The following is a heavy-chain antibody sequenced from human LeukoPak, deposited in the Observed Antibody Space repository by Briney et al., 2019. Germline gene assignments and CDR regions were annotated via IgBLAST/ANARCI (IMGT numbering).Heavy chain of an antibody. Sequence: GGSLRLSCAASGFTFSSYVMSCVRQAPGKGLEWVSAISGSGGSTYFPDSVKGRFTISRDNSKNTLYLQMNSLRAEDTAVYYCAKGPSGSYYGFDMWGQGTMVTVSS. J-gene: IGHJ3*02. V-gene: IGHV3-23*01. CDR2: ISGSGGST. CDR1: GFTFSSYV. CDR3: AKGPSGSYYGFDM. D-gene: IGHD3-10*01.